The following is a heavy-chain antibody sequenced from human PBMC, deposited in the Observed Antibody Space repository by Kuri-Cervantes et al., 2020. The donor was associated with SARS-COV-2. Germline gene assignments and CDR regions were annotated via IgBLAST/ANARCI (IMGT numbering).Heavy chain of an antibody. CDR3: ARDSGSDY. Sequence: GESLKISCAASGFNFSRTDMHWVRQAPGKGLEWVSSISSSSSYIYYADSVKGRFTISRDNAKNSLYLQMNSLRAEDTAVYYRARDSGSDYWGQGTLVTVSS. D-gene: IGHD3-10*01. CDR2: ISSSSSYI. J-gene: IGHJ4*02. V-gene: IGHV3-21*01. CDR1: GFNFSRTD.